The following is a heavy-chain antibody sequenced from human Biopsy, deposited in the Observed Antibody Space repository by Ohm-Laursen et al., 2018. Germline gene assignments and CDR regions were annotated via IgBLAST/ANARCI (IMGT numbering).Heavy chain of an antibody. J-gene: IGHJ4*02. Sequence: LSLTCAASGFPSSSYGMHWVRQAPGKGLEWVAAIWYDGSNKNYADSVKGRFTISRDNSKNTLYLQMNSLRGEDTAVYYCAKCMTGGSNYYFHHCGQGTLVTVSS. D-gene: IGHD2-8*01. V-gene: IGHV3-33*06. CDR2: IWYDGSNK. CDR1: GFPSSSYG. CDR3: AKCMTGGSNYYFHH.